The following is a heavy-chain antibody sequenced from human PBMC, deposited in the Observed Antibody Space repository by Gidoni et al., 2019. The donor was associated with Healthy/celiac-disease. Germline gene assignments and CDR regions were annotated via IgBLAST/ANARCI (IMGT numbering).Heavy chain of an antibody. CDR1: GLPLSNAW. Sequence: VQLVESGGGLVKPGGSLGLSWAASGLPLSNAWWSWVRQAPVRGREWVGLIKSKTDGGTTDYAALVKGRFTISRDYSKNTLYLQMNSLKTEDTAVYYCTTDESVVVTAFMAFDIWGQGTMVTVSS. CDR2: IKSKTDGGTT. CDR3: TTDESVVVTAFMAFDI. D-gene: IGHD2-21*02. V-gene: IGHV3-15*01. J-gene: IGHJ3*02.